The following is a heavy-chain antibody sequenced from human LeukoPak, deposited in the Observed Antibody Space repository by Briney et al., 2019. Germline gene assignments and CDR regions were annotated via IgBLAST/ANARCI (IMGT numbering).Heavy chain of an antibody. V-gene: IGHV3-30*18. Sequence: PGRSLRPSCAASGFTFSSYGMHWVRQAPGKGLEWVAVISYDGSNKYYADSVKGRFTISRDNSKNTLYLQMNSLRAEDTAVYYCAKDRVTTVVTPAFDIWGQGTMVTVSS. CDR1: GFTFSSYG. CDR2: ISYDGSNK. CDR3: AKDRVTTVVTPAFDI. J-gene: IGHJ3*02. D-gene: IGHD4-23*01.